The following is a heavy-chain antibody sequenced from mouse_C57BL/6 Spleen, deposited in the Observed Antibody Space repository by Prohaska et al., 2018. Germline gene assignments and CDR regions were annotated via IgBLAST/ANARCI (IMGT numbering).Heavy chain of an antibody. CDR3: ARDGSAY. D-gene: IGHD2-3*01. CDR1: GYTFTSYW. V-gene: IGHV1-50*01. Sequence: GAELVKPRASVKLSCKASGYTFTSYWMQWVKQRPGQGLEWIGEIDPSDSYTNYNQKFKGKATLTVDTSSSTAYMQLSSLTSEDSAVYYCARDGSAYWGQGTLVTVSA. J-gene: IGHJ3*01. CDR2: IDPSDSYT.